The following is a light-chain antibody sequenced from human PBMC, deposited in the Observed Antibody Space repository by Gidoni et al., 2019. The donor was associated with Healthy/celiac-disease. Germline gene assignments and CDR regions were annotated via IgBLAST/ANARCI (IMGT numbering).Light chain of an antibody. J-gene: IGLJ2*01. CDR2: DVS. Sequence: QSALTPPAAVSVSPGQSITISCTGTSSDVGGYNYVSWYKQHPGKAPKLMIYDVSNRPSGVSNRFSGSKSGNTASLTISGLQAEDEADYYCSSYTSSSTNVVFGGGTKLTVL. CDR1: SSDVGGYNY. V-gene: IGLV2-14*03. CDR3: SSYTSSSTNVV.